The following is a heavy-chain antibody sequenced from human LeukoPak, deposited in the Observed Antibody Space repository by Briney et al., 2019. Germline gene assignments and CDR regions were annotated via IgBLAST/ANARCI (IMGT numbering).Heavy chain of an antibody. D-gene: IGHD5-18*01. CDR3: ARAPYRWGYGKDAFDI. CDR2: IYYSGST. CDR1: GGSISSSSYY. J-gene: IGHJ3*02. V-gene: IGHV4-39*07. Sequence: SETLSLTCSVSGGSISSSSYYWGWIRQSPGKGLEWIGSIYYSGSTYYNPSLKSRVTISVDTSKNQFSLKLSSVTAADTAVYYCARAPYRWGYGKDAFDIWGQGTMVTVSS.